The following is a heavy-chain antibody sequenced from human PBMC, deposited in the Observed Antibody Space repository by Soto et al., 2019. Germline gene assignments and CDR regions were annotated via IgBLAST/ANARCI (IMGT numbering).Heavy chain of an antibody. CDR3: AAGGGLPRYY. D-gene: IGHD5-12*01. CDR2: IYHSGST. J-gene: IGHJ4*02. CDR1: GGSISSGGYS. V-gene: IGHV4-30-2*01. Sequence: QLQLQESGSGLVKPSQTLSLTCAGSGGSISSGGYSWSWIRQPPGKGLEWIGYIYHSGSTYYHPSLKSRVTVSVDRSKSQFSLKLSSVTAADTAVYYCAAGGGLPRYYWGQGTLGTVSS.